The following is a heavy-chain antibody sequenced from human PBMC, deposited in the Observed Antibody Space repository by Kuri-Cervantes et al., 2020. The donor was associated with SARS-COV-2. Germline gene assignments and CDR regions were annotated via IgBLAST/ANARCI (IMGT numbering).Heavy chain of an antibody. D-gene: IGHD6-13*01. CDR3: ARYSSSWYGWYFDL. Sequence: GSLRLSCTVSGGSISSYYWSWIRQPPGKGLEWIGYIYYSGSTNYNPSLKSRVTISVDTSKNQFSLKLSSVTAADTAVYYCARYSSSWYGWYFDLWGRGTLVTVSS. J-gene: IGHJ2*01. CDR1: GGSISSYY. V-gene: IGHV4-59*12. CDR2: IYYSGST.